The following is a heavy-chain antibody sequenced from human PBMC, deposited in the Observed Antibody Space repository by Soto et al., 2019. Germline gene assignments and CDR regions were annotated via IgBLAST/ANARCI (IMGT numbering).Heavy chain of an antibody. J-gene: IGHJ4*02. Sequence: PGGSLRLSCAASGFTFSSYAMSWVRQAPGKGLEWASSISGSGGSTYYADSVKGRFTISRDNSKKTLYLQMNSLRAEDTAVYYCAKNSENFGDSKYDYWGQGTLVTVSS. CDR1: GFTFSSYA. CDR3: AKNSENFGDSKYDY. D-gene: IGHD4-17*01. CDR2: ISGSGGST. V-gene: IGHV3-23*01.